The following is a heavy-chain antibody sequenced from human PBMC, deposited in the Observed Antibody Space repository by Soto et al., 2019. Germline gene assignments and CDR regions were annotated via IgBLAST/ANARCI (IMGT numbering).Heavy chain of an antibody. J-gene: IGHJ6*02. CDR2: IPQDGVDG. CDR3: ARDHLILPAHDFFYGSDV. CDR1: GFTFSMYS. D-gene: IGHD2-21*02. V-gene: IGHV3-7*03. Sequence: GGSLRLSCEVSGFTFSMYSMSWVRQTPGKGLEWVAKIPQDGVDGHYADSVKGRFTISRDNGKNSLYLQMNNLRAEDAAVYYCARDHLILPAHDFFYGSDVWGRGATVTVSS.